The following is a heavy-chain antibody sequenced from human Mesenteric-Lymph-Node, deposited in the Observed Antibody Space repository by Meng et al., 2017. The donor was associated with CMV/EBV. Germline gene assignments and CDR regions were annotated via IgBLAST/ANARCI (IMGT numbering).Heavy chain of an antibody. CDR3: ASHTSGWFGGYNWFDP. J-gene: IGHJ5*02. D-gene: IGHD6-19*01. Sequence: SETLSLTCTVSGGSISSGGYYWSWIRQHPGKGLEWIGYISYSGTTFYNPSLKSRVTISVDTSKSHFSLNLSSVTAADTAVYYCASHTSGWFGGYNWFDPWGQGTLVTVSS. V-gene: IGHV4-31*03. CDR1: GGSISSGGYY. CDR2: ISYSGTT.